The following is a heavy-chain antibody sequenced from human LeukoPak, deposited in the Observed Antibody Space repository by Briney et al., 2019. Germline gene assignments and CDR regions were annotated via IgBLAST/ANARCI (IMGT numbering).Heavy chain of an antibody. CDR1: GFTFRTYT. CDR2: ISNSGTFI. J-gene: IGHJ3*01. Sequence: GGSLRLSCAASGFTFRTYTMTWVRQAPGMGLEWVSSISNSGTFIYYADSVKGRFTISRDNAKNSLFLQMNSLRVEDTAVYYCARAVAPAAIEEAFGFWGQGTMITVSS. CDR3: ARAVAPAAIEEAFGF. D-gene: IGHD2-2*02. V-gene: IGHV3-21*06.